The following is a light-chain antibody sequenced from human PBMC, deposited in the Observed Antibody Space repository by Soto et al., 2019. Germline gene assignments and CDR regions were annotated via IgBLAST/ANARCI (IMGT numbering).Light chain of an antibody. Sequence: VLTQSPATLSLTPGEGATLSCRASLNVNSYLAWYQQKPGQAPRLLIYDASNRAAGIPARFSGSGSGTDFTLTISSLEPEDFAIYYCQQRQYWPPITFGQGTRLEIK. CDR1: LNVNSY. CDR2: DAS. J-gene: IGKJ5*01. V-gene: IGKV3-11*01. CDR3: QQRQYWPPIT.